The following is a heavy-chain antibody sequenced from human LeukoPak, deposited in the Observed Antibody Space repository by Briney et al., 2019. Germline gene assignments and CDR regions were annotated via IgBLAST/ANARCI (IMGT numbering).Heavy chain of an antibody. D-gene: IGHD4-17*01. J-gene: IGHJ4*02. V-gene: IGHV3-66*04. CDR1: GFTVTSNY. CDR2: IYSGDTT. Sequence: GGSLRLSCAVSGFTVTSNYMSWVRQAPGXGLEWVSFIYSGDTTYYADSVKGRFTISRDNSKNTLYLQMNSLRAEDTAVYYCARRGYGDYAPFDYWGQGTLVIVSS. CDR3: ARRGYGDYAPFDY.